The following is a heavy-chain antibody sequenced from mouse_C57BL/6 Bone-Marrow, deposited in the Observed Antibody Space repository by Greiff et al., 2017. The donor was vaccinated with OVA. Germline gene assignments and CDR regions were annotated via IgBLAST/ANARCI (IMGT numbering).Heavy chain of an antibody. V-gene: IGHV1-63*01. J-gene: IGHJ2*01. CDR3: ARWGFITTVVAPYFDY. D-gene: IGHD1-1*01. Sequence: VKLMESGAELVRPGTSVKMSCKASGYTFTNYWIGWAKQRPGHGLEWIGDIYPGGGYTNYNEKFKGKATLTANKSSSTAYMQFSSLTSEDSAIYYCARWGFITTVVAPYFDYWGQGTTLTVSS. CDR2: IYPGGGYT. CDR1: GYTFTNYW.